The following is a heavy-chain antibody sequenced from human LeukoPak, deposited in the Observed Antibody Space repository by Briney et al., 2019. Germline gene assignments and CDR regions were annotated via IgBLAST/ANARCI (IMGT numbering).Heavy chain of an antibody. Sequence: GASVKVSCRTSGYTFAAYYIHWVRQAPGQGLECMGWVNPNGGGTNYAQKFKDRLTMTRDTSISTAYMELSSLESDDTAVYFCAREGVGGAYAMDVWGQGTTVTVSS. CDR1: GYTFAAYY. CDR2: VNPNGGGT. J-gene: IGHJ6*02. CDR3: AREGVGGAYAMDV. V-gene: IGHV1-2*02. D-gene: IGHD2-21*01.